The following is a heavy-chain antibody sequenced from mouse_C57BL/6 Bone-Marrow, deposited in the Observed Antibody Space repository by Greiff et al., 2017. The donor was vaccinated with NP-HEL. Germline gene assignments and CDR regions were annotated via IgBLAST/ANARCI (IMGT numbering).Heavy chain of an antibody. CDR2: INYDGSST. CDR3: ARDKVTTLDY. D-gene: IGHD2-2*01. V-gene: IGHV5-16*01. CDR1: GFTFSDYY. Sequence: EVQLVESEGGLVQPGSSMKLSCTASGFTFSDYYMAWVRQVPEKGLEWVANINYDGSSTYYLDSLKSRFIISRDNAKNILYLQMSSLKSEDTATYYCARDKVTTLDYWGQGTTLTVSS. J-gene: IGHJ2*01.